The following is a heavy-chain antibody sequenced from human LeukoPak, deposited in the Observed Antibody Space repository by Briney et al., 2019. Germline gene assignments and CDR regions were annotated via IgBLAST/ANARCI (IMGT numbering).Heavy chain of an antibody. J-gene: IGHJ5*02. CDR1: GFSFSGSA. CDR3: TRYNSSDNWFDP. V-gene: IGHV3-73*01. Sequence: GGSLRLSCAASGFSFSGSAMHWVRQASGKGLEWVGRIRNKANSYATAYTASVKGRFTISRDDSKNTAYLQMNSLKTEDTAVYYCTRYNSSDNWFDPWGQGTLVTVSS. CDR2: IRNKANSYAT. D-gene: IGHD6-6*01.